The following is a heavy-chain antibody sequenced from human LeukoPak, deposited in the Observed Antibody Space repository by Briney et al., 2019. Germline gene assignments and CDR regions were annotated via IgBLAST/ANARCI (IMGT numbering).Heavy chain of an antibody. CDR1: GFTFSSYA. CDR2: ISYDGSNK. CDR3: AREDGAYGSGSYPDY. V-gene: IGHV3-30*04. Sequence: RPGGSLRLSCAASGFTFSSYAMHWVRQAPGKGLEWVAVISYDGSNKYYADPVKGRFTISRDNSKNTPYLQMNSLRAEDTAVYYCAREDGAYGSGSYPDYWGQGTLVTVSS. D-gene: IGHD3-10*01. J-gene: IGHJ4*02.